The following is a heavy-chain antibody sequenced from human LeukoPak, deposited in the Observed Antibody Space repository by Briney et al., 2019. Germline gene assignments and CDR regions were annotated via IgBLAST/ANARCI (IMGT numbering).Heavy chain of an antibody. Sequence: SETLSLTCAVYGGSFSGYYWSWIRQPPGKGLEWIGYIYYSGSTNYNPSLKSRVTISVDTSKNQFSLKLSSVTAADTAVYYCARDFTHGGGYKDVGGKGTTVTVSS. V-gene: IGHV4-59*01. J-gene: IGHJ6*03. D-gene: IGHD3-10*01. CDR2: IYYSGST. CDR1: GGSFSGYY. CDR3: ARDFTHGGGYKDV.